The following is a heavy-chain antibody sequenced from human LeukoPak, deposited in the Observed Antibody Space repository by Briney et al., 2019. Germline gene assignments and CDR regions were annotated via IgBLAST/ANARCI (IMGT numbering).Heavy chain of an antibody. CDR3: AGGGNYDILTGYQGY. CDR2: IYYSGST. V-gene: IGHV4-59*01. D-gene: IGHD3-9*01. J-gene: IGHJ4*02. CDR1: GGSISSYY. Sequence: PSETLSLTCTVSGGSISSYYWSWIRQPPGKGLEWIEYIYYSGSTNYNPSLKSRVTISVDTSKNQFSLKLSSVTAADTAVYYCAGGGNYDILTGYQGYWGQGTLVTVSS.